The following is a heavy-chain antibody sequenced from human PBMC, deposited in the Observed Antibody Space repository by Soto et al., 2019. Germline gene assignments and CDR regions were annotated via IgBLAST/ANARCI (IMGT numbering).Heavy chain of an antibody. CDR2: IYSSGYT. J-gene: IGHJ5*02. CDR3: ARETVAGTDNWFDP. CDR1: GFSISSGWYY. V-gene: IGHV4-61*09. Sequence: PSDTLSLTCPVSGFSISSGWYYLRWLRPHPGKGLEWIGHIYSSGYTYYNPSLKSRVTMSLDTSKRQFSLKLSSVTAADTAVYYCARETVAGTDNWFDPWGQGILVTVS. D-gene: IGHD6-19*01.